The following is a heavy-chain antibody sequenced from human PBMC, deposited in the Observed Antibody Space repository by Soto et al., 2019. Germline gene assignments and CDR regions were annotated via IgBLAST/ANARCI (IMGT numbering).Heavy chain of an antibody. V-gene: IGHV4-31*03. CDR2: IYYSGST. D-gene: IGHD3-22*01. Sequence: QVELQESGPGLVKPSQTLSLTCSVSGGSISSGGYYWSWIRQHPGKGLEWIGYIYYSGSTYYNPSRKIRVTITVDTSKNQFSLKLSSVTAAETAVYYCARCDSSGYYYGTTYGMDVWGQGTTVTVSS. J-gene: IGHJ6*02. CDR3: ARCDSSGYYYGTTYGMDV. CDR1: GGSISSGGYY.